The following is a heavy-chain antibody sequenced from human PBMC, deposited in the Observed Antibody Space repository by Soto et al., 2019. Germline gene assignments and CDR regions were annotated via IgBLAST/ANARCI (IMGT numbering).Heavy chain of an antibody. CDR3: ASGYYCSSTSCYPYYYYGMDV. CDR1: GGSFSGYY. D-gene: IGHD2-2*01. Sequence: PSETLSLTCAVYGGSFSGYYWSWIRQPPGKGLEWIGEINHSGSTNYNPSLKSRVTISVDTSKNQFSLKLSSVTAADTAVYYCASGYYCSSTSCYPYYYYGMDVWGQGTTVTVSS. J-gene: IGHJ6*02. V-gene: IGHV4-34*01. CDR2: INHSGST.